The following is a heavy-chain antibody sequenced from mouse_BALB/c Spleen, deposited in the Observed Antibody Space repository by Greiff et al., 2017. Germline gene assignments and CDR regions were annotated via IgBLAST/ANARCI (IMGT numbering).Heavy chain of an antibody. CDR2: IDPANGNT. CDR3: APDDSFAY. D-gene: IGHD2-4*01. CDR1: GFNIKDTY. V-gene: IGHV14-3*02. J-gene: IGHJ3*01. Sequence: EVKLMESGAELVKPGASVKLSCTASGFNIKDTYMHWVKQRPEQGLEWIGRIDPANGNTKYDPKFQGKATITADTSSNTAYLQLSSLTAEDTAVYYCAPDDSFAYWGQGTLVTVSA.